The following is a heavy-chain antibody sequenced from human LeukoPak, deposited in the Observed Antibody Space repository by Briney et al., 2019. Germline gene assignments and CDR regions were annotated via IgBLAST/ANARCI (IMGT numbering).Heavy chain of an antibody. V-gene: IGHV4-30-2*01. Sequence: PSETLSLTCTVSGGSISSGGYYWSWIRQPPGKGLEWIGYIYHSGSTYYNPSLKSRVTISVDRSKNQFSLKLSSVTAADTAVYYCAGTRPYCTNGVCPLNDWGQGTLVTVSS. CDR2: IYHSGST. J-gene: IGHJ4*02. D-gene: IGHD2-8*01. CDR1: GGSISSGGYY. CDR3: AGTRPYCTNGVCPLND.